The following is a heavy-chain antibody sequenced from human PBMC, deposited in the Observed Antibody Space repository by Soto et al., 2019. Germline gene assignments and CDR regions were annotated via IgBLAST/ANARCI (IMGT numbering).Heavy chain of an antibody. D-gene: IGHD3-22*01. CDR3: ARSPYYYDSSNYYGY. Sequence: EVQLVESGGGLVQPGGSLRLSCAASGFTFSSYGMNWVRQAPGKGLEWVSYIISSSTTIYYADSVKGRFTIFRDNAKNSLYLQLNSLRDEDTAVYYCARSPYYYDSSNYYGYWGQGTLVTVSS. CDR1: GFTFSSYG. CDR2: IISSSTTI. J-gene: IGHJ4*02. V-gene: IGHV3-48*02.